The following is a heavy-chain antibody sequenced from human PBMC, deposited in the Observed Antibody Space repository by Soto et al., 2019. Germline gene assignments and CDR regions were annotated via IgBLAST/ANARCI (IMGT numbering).Heavy chain of an antibody. CDR2: IYHSGST. CDR1: GGSISSSNW. V-gene: IGHV4-4*02. Sequence: SETLSLTCGGSGGSISSSNWWSWVLQPPGKGLEWIGEIYHSGSTNYNPSLKSRVTISVDKSKNQFSLKLSSMTAADTAVYYCARWDQEVYYRNFFDSWRHGTQVTVS. D-gene: IGHD3-10*01. CDR3: ARWDQEVYYRNFFDS. J-gene: IGHJ4*01.